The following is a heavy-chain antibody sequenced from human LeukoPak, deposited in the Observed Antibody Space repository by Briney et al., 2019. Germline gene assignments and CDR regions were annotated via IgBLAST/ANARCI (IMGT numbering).Heavy chain of an antibody. V-gene: IGHV4-34*01. J-gene: IGHJ5*02. D-gene: IGHD2-15*01. Sequence: SETLSLTCAVYGGSFSGYYWSWIRQPPGKGLEWIGEINHSGSTNYNPSLKSRVTISVDTSKNQFSLKLSSVTAADTAVHYCARYCSGGSCYSYNWFDPWGQGTLVTVSS. CDR1: GGSFSGYY. CDR3: ARYCSGGSCYSYNWFDP. CDR2: INHSGST.